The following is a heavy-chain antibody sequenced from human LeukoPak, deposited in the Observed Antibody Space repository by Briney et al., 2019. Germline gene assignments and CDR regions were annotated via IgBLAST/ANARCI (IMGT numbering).Heavy chain of an antibody. Sequence: GASVKVSCKASGYTFTGYYMHWVRQAPGQELEWMGWINPNSGGTNYAQKFQGWVTMTRDTSISTAYMELSRLRSDDTAVYYCATNPAATRGFDNWGQGTLVTVSS. CDR1: GYTFTGYY. CDR2: INPNSGGT. D-gene: IGHD2-2*01. CDR3: ATNPAATRGFDN. J-gene: IGHJ4*02. V-gene: IGHV1-2*04.